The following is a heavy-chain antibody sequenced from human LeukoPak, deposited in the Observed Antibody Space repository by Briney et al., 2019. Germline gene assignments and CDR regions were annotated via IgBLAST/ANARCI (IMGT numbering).Heavy chain of an antibody. V-gene: IGHV4-59*08. CDR2: IYDSGTT. CDR3: ARLRRLPPYYFDY. D-gene: IGHD4-17*01. CDR1: GGSISSFY. J-gene: IGHJ4*02. Sequence: SETLSLTCSVSGGSISSFYWSWIRQPPGKGLEWVGYIYDSGTTNYNPSLKSRVTISVDTSKNQFSLKLSYVTAADTAVYYCARLRRLPPYYFDYWGQGTLVTVSS.